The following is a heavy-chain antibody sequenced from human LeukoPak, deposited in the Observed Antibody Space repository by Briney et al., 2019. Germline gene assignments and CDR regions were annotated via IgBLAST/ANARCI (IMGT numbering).Heavy chain of an antibody. J-gene: IGHJ4*02. V-gene: IGHV4-59*08. D-gene: IGHD3-16*01. CDR3: ARHVGWDGGGTYFDY. Sequence: KPSETLSLTCTVSGGSISSYYWSWIRQPPGKGLEWIGYIYYSGSTNYNPSLKSRVTISVDTSKNQFSLKLSSVTAADTAVYYCARHVGWDGGGTYFDYWGQGTLVTVSS. CDR1: GGSISSYY. CDR2: IYYSGST.